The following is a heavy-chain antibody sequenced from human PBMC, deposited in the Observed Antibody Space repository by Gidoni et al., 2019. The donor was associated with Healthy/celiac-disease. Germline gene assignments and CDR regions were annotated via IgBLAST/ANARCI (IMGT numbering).Heavy chain of an antibody. Sequence: QVQLQESGPGLVKPSQTLSLTCTVSGGSISSGVYYWSWIRQHPGKGLEWIGYIYYSGSTYYNPSLKSRVTISVDTSKNQFSLKLSSVTAADTAVYYCAREGKYYYDSSGNWFDPWGQGTLVTVSS. D-gene: IGHD3-22*01. CDR1: GGSISSGVYY. J-gene: IGHJ5*02. CDR3: AREGKYYYDSSGNWFDP. CDR2: IYYSGST. V-gene: IGHV4-31*03.